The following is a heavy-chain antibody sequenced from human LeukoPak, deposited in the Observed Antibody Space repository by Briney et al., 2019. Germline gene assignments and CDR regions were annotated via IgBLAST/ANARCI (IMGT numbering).Heavy chain of an antibody. J-gene: IGHJ5*02. V-gene: IGHV3-53*01. D-gene: IGHD2-15*01. CDR3: ARARFDCSGGSCYSPNWFDP. Sequence: PGGSLRLSCAASGFTVSSNYMSWVRQAPGKGLEWVSVIYSGGSTYYADSVKGRFTISRDNSKNTLYLQMNSLRAEDTAVYYCARARFDCSGGSCYSPNWFDPWGQGTLVTVSS. CDR1: GFTVSSNY. CDR2: IYSGGST.